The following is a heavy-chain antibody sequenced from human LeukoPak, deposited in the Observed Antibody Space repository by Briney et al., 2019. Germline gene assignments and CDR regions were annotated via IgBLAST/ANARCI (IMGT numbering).Heavy chain of an antibody. CDR3: ARARRVGKYYFDY. V-gene: IGHV1-8*01. Sequence: MGWINPNSGGTNYAQKFQGRVTMTRNTSISTAYMELSSLRSEDTAVYYCARARRVGKYYFDYWGQGTLVTVSS. J-gene: IGHJ4*02. CDR2: INPNSGGT. D-gene: IGHD1-26*01.